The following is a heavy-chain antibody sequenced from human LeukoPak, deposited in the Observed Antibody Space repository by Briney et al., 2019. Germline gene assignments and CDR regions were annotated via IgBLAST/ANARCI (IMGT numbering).Heavy chain of an antibody. CDR3: ARGGDYCGGDCYPPYYFDY. CDR2: ISSNGGST. Sequence: SGGSLRLSCSASGFTFSSYAMHWVRQAPGKGLEYVSAISSNGGSTYYADSVKGRFTISRDNSKNTLYLQMNSLRAEDTAVYYCARGGDYCGGDCYPPYYFDYWGQGTLVTVSS. CDR1: GFTFSSYA. D-gene: IGHD2-21*02. J-gene: IGHJ4*02. V-gene: IGHV3-64*04.